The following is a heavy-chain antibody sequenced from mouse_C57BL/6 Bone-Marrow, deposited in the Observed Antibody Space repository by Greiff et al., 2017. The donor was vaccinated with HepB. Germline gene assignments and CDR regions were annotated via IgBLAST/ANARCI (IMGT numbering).Heavy chain of an antibody. CDR1: GFTFSDYY. Sequence: EVKVEESGGGLVQPGGSLKLSCAASGFTFSDYYMYWVRQTPEKRLEWVAYISNGGGSTYYPDTVKGRFTISRDNAKNTLYLQMSRLKSEDTAMYYCARHGGTTGYFDVWGTGTTVTVSS. CDR2: ISNGGGST. J-gene: IGHJ1*03. V-gene: IGHV5-12*01. D-gene: IGHD1-1*01. CDR3: ARHGGTTGYFDV.